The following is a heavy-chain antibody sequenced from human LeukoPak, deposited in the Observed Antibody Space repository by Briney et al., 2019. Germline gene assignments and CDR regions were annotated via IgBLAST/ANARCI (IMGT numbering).Heavy chain of an antibody. D-gene: IGHD3-10*01. CDR3: ARGPLWFGEFLPHYFDY. J-gene: IGHJ4*02. V-gene: IGHV1-46*01. CDR1: GYTFTSYY. Sequence: GASVKVSCKASGYTFTSYYMHWVRQAPGQGLEWMGIINPSGGSTSYAQKFQGRVTMTRDTSTSTVYMELSSLRSEDTAVYYCARGPLWFGEFLPHYFDYWGQGTLATVSS. CDR2: INPSGGST.